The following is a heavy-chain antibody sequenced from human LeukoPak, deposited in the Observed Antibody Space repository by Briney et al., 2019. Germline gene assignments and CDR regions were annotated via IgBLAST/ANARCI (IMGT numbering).Heavy chain of an antibody. CDR3: VREDSSTYHPFDY. Sequence: PSETLSLTCSVSGGSITNYYWNWIRRPAGKGLEWIGRMYTSGNTNENPSLKNRITMSLDMSKNQFSLKLRSVTAADTAVYYCVREDSSTYHPFDYWGQGALVTVSS. J-gene: IGHJ4*02. D-gene: IGHD2/OR15-2a*01. V-gene: IGHV4-4*07. CDR2: MYTSGNT. CDR1: GGSITNYY.